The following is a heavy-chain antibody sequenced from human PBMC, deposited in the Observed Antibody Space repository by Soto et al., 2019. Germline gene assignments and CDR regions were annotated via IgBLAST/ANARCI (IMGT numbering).Heavy chain of an antibody. V-gene: IGHV4-59*01. CDR1: GGSIRSYY. Sequence: QVQLQESGTGLVKPSETLSLTCTVSGGSIRSYYWSWIRPPPGRGLEWIGYIYYSAITIYNPPLMGRVTMAVYTSKRHCALKVSSVTAADTALDDCAREGGAVNYYYGMDVWGQGTTVTVSS. CDR2: IYYSAIT. CDR3: AREGGAVNYYYGMDV. J-gene: IGHJ6*02. D-gene: IGHD4-4*01.